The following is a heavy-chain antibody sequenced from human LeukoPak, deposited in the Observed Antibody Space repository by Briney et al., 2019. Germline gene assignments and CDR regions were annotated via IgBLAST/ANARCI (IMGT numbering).Heavy chain of an antibody. D-gene: IGHD1-14*01. V-gene: IGHV1-8*01. CDR2: VHPNTGKT. CDR3: ARGPRNDP. Sequence: ASVKVSCKTSGYPFTTYEINWVRQAAGQGLEWMGWVHPNTGKTAYAQRFQGRVTMTRDTSISTAYMELSSLTSNDTAVYFCARGPRNDPWGQGTLVTVSS. J-gene: IGHJ5*02. CDR1: GYPFTTYE.